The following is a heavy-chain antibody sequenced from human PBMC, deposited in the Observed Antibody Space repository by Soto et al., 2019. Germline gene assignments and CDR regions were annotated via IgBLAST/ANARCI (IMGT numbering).Heavy chain of an antibody. CDR2: ISADNGNT. V-gene: IGHV1-18*01. CDR1: GYTFPSFG. J-gene: IGHJ6*02. D-gene: IGHD3-9*01. CDR3: AWSYFDTLTGYYRDYSGMDF. Sequence: PSVKVSCKAPGYTFPSFGISWVRQAPGQGLEWMRWISADNGNTDYAQKFRGRDTMTTNTFTSKAFLEMRSLTSDDTAVYYCAWSYFDTLTGYYRDYSGMDFWGQGTTVTVSS.